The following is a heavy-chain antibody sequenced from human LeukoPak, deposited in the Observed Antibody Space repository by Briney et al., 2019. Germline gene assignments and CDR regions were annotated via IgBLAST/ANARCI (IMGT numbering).Heavy chain of an antibody. J-gene: IGHJ6*02. D-gene: IGHD2-8*01. CDR2: IRYDGSNK. CDR1: GFTFSGYA. V-gene: IGHV3-30*02. Sequence: PGGSLRLSCAASGFTFSGYAMSWVRQAPGKGLEWVAFIRYDGSNKYYADSVKGRFTISRDNSKDTLYLQMNSLRAEDTAVYYCAKADNGYYYYGMDVWGQGTTVTVSS. CDR3: AKADNGYYYYGMDV.